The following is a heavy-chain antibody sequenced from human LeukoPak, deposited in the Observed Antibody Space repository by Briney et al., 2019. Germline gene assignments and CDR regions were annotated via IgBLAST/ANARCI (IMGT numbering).Heavy chain of an antibody. CDR1: GGSFSGYY. Sequence: SETLSLTCAVYGGSFSGYYWSWIRQPPGKGLEWIGEINHSGSTNYNPSLKSRVTISVDTSKNQFSLKLSSVTAADTAVYYCARGVRGEAAAGTSNWFDPWGQGTLVTVSS. V-gene: IGHV4-34*01. CDR2: INHSGST. CDR3: ARGVRGEAAAGTSNWFDP. J-gene: IGHJ5*02. D-gene: IGHD6-13*01.